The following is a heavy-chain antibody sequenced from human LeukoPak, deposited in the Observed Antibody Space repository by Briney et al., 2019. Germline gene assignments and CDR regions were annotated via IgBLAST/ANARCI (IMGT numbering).Heavy chain of an antibody. V-gene: IGHV3-48*03. CDR1: GFTFSNYE. J-gene: IGHJ4*02. CDR3: AKDLSGSGWIPGDY. D-gene: IGHD6-19*01. Sequence: PGGSLRLSCAASGFTFSNYELNWVRQAPGRGLEWVSHISLGGDAVYYADSVKGRFTISRDNAKNSLFLQMNSLRVEDTAVYYCAKDLSGSGWIPGDYWGQGTLVTVSS. CDR2: ISLGGDAV.